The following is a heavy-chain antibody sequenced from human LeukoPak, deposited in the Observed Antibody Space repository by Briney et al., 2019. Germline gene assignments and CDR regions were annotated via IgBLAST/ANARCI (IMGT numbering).Heavy chain of an antibody. CDR3: ASGDGYNFPFAY. J-gene: IGHJ4*02. V-gene: IGHV1-2*02. Sequence: ASVKVSCKASGNIFSGQHMHWVRQAPGQGLEWMGWINPNSGGTNYAQKFQDRVTMTRETSITTTYMELSSLRSDDTAVHYCASGDGYNFPFAYWGQGTLVTVSS. CDR2: INPNSGGT. D-gene: IGHD5-24*01. CDR1: GNIFSGQH.